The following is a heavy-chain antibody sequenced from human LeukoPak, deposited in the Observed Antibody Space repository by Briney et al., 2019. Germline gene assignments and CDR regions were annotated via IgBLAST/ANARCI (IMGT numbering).Heavy chain of an antibody. CDR3: AMGLAAAGTWVLGY. CDR2: IYTSGST. V-gene: IGHV4-4*07. CDR1: GGSISSYY. D-gene: IGHD6-13*01. Sequence: PSETLSLTCTVSGGSISSYYWSWIRQPAGKGLEWIGRIYTSGSTNYNPSLKSRVTMSVDTSKNQFSLKLSSVTAADTAVYYCAMGLAAAGTWVLGYWGQGTLVTVSS. J-gene: IGHJ4*02.